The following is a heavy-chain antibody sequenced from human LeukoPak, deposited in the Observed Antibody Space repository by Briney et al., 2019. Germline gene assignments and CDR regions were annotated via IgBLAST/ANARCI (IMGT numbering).Heavy chain of an antibody. D-gene: IGHD2-21*01. CDR2: LYSGGTT. Sequence: GGSLRLSCAASGFTVSSSYMSWVRQAPGKGLEWVSVLYSGGTTYYADSVRGRFTISRDNSKNTLYLQMNSLRAEDTAVYYCARDGGGAAFDYWGQGTLVTVSS. CDR1: GFTVSSSY. CDR3: ARDGGGAAFDY. J-gene: IGHJ4*02. V-gene: IGHV3-66*01.